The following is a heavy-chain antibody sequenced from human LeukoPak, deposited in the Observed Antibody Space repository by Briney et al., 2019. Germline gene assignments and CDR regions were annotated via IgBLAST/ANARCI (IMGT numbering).Heavy chain of an antibody. V-gene: IGHV1-69*13. CDR1: GGTFISYA. CDR2: IIPIFGTA. CDR3: ARDRSDAFDI. Sequence: SVKVSCKASGGTFISYAISWVRQAPGQGLEWMGGIIPIFGTANYAQKFQGRVTITADESTSTAYMELSRLRSEDTAVYYCARDRSDAFDIWGQGTMVTVSS. J-gene: IGHJ3*02.